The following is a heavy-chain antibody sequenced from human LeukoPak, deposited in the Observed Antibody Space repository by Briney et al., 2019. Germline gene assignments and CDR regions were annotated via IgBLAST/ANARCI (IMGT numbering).Heavy chain of an antibody. Sequence: PSETLSLTCAVYGESFDGFYWNWIRQPPGKGLEWIGEINYSGMSDYNPALKSRVAISADSSKRQLSLDLTSVTAADTAVYYCAIRLATSRLATATTWFDPWGQGTLVSVSS. D-gene: IGHD3-9*01. V-gene: IGHV4-34*01. J-gene: IGHJ5*02. CDR3: AIRLATSRLATATTWFDP. CDR1: GESFDGFY. CDR2: INYSGMS.